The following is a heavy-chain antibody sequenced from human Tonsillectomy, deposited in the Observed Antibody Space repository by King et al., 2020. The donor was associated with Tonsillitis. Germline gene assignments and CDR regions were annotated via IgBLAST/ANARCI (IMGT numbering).Heavy chain of an antibody. CDR1: GFTFSSYG. V-gene: IGHV3-33*05. CDR2: MSYDGRNK. CDR3: ARDRDDYIFDY. Sequence: QLVQSGGGVVQPGRSLRLSCAASGFTFSSYGMHWVRQAPGKGLEWVAVMSYDGRNKYYVDSVKGRFTISRDNSKNKLYLQMNSLRAEDTAVYYCARDRDDYIFDYWGQGTLVTVSS. J-gene: IGHJ4*02. D-gene: IGHD4/OR15-4a*01.